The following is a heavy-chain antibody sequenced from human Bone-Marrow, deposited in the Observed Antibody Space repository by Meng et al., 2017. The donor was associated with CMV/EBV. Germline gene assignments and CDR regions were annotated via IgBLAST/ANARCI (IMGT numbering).Heavy chain of an antibody. CDR3: ARHQWLVSVPGGVDP. J-gene: IGHJ5*02. Sequence: KVSCKGSGYSFTSYWIGWVRQMPGKGLEWMGIIYPGDSDTRYSPSFQGQVTISADKSISTAYLQWSSLKASDTAMYYCARHQWLVSVPGGVDPWGQGTLVTVSS. CDR1: GYSFTSYW. CDR2: IYPGDSDT. D-gene: IGHD6-19*01. V-gene: IGHV5-51*01.